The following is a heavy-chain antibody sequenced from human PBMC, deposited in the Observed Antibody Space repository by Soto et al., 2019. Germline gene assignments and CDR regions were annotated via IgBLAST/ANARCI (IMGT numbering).Heavy chain of an antibody. CDR3: ASQNPNWGFKEVI. CDR1: GYTFTGYY. V-gene: IGHV1-2*04. D-gene: IGHD7-27*01. CDR2: INPNSGGT. J-gene: IGHJ3*02. Sequence: ASVKVSCKASGYTFTGYYMHWVRQAPGQGLEWMGWINPNSGGTNYAQKFQGWVTMTRDTSISTAYMELSRLRSDDTAVYYCASQNPNWGFKEVIWGQGTMVTVSS.